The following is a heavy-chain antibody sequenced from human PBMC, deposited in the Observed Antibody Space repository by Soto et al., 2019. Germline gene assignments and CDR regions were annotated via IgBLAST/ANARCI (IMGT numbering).Heavy chain of an antibody. CDR3: ARVGNNYYGSGSYYNDGYYGMDV. J-gene: IGHJ6*02. Sequence: ASVKVSCKASGYTFTGYYMHWVRQAPGQGLEWMGWINPNSGGTNYAQKFQGWVTMTRDTSISTAYMELSRLRSDDTAVYYCARVGNNYYGSGSYYNDGYYGMDVWGQGTTVTVSS. CDR2: INPNSGGT. V-gene: IGHV1-2*04. D-gene: IGHD3-10*01. CDR1: GYTFTGYY.